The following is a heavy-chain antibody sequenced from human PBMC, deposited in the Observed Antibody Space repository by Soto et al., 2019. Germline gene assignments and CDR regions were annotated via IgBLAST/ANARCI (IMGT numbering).Heavy chain of an antibody. V-gene: IGHV4-4*02. Sequence: SETLSLTCAVSGGSISSSNWWSWVRQPPGKGLEWIGEIYHTGSTTYNPSLNSRVTISVDKSKNQFSLELSSVTAADTAVYYCARDSGGGADYWGQGTLVTVSS. CDR1: GGSISSSNW. D-gene: IGHD2-21*01. CDR3: ARDSGGGADY. J-gene: IGHJ4*02. CDR2: IYHTGST.